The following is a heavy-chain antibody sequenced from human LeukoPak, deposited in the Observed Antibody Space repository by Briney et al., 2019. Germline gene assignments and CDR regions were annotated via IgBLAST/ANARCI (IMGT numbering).Heavy chain of an antibody. J-gene: IGHJ4*02. D-gene: IGHD4-11*01. Sequence: GASVKVSCKASGGTFSSYAISWVRQAPGQGLEWMGGIIPIFGTANYAQKFQGRVTITTDESTSTAYMELSSLRSEDTAVYYCARGVEILSYSNCFDYWGQGTLVTVSS. CDR1: GGTFSSYA. V-gene: IGHV1-69*05. CDR3: ARGVEILSYSNCFDY. CDR2: IIPIFGTA.